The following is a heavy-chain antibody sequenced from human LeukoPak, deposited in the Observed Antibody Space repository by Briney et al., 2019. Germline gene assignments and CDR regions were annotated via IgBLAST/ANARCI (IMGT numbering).Heavy chain of an antibody. CDR1: GYTFTSYY. Sequence: ASVKVSCKASGYTFTSYYMHWVRQAPGQGLEWMGWINPNNGGTNYAQKFQGRVTMTRDTSISTAYMELSGLRSDDTAVYYCASGYFDSSGYRTAVVFDYWGQGTLVTVSS. CDR3: ASGYFDSSGYRTAVVFDY. D-gene: IGHD3-22*01. V-gene: IGHV1-2*02. CDR2: INPNNGGT. J-gene: IGHJ4*02.